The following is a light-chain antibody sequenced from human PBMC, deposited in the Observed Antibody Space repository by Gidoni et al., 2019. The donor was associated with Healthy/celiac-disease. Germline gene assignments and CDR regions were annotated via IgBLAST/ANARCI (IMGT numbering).Light chain of an antibody. CDR2: WAS. Sequence: DIVMTQSPDSLAVSLGERATINCKSSQSVLYSSNNKNYLAWYQQKPGQPPKLLIYWASTRESGVPDRVSGSGSGTDFTLTINSLQAEDVAVYYCQQYFSPPPTFGGGTKVEIK. V-gene: IGKV4-1*01. CDR3: QQYFSPPPT. J-gene: IGKJ4*01. CDR1: QSVLYSSNNKNY.